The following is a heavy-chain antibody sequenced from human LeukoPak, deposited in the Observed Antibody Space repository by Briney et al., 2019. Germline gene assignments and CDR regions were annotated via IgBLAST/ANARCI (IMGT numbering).Heavy chain of an antibody. Sequence: SETLSLTCTVSGYSISSGYYWGWIRQPPGKGLEWIGSIYHSGSTYYNPSLKSRVTISVDTSKNQFSLKLSSLTAADTAVYYCARTPGDIVLMVYAIKTFDYWGQGTPVTVSS. CDR1: GYSISSGYY. D-gene: IGHD2-8*01. CDR2: IYHSGST. CDR3: ARTPGDIVLMVYAIKTFDY. V-gene: IGHV4-38-2*02. J-gene: IGHJ4*02.